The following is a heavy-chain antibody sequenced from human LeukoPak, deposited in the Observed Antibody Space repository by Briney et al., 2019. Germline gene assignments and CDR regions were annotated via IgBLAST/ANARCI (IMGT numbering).Heavy chain of an antibody. CDR2: IYHSGST. V-gene: IGHV4-30-2*01. D-gene: IGHD6-19*01. Sequence: SETLSLTCTVSGGSISSGGYYWSWIRQPPGKGLEWIGYIYHSGSTYYNPSLKSRVTISVDRSKNQFSLKLSSVTAADTAVYYCGSSASERGWYGMGAFDIWGQGTMVTVSS. CDR3: GSSASERGWYGMGAFDI. CDR1: GGSISSGGYY. J-gene: IGHJ3*02.